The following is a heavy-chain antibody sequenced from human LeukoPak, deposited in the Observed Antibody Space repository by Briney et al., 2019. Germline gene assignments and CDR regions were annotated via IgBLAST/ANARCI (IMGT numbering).Heavy chain of an antibody. CDR3: ASNPPRTGDFNS. Sequence: GASVKVSCKTSGYTFTNCDINWVRHATGQGLEWLGWMSPNNGNTGYAQKFQGRVTMTRDTSINTAYMELSSLRSEDTAVYYCASNPPRTGDFNSWGQGALVTVSS. CDR2: MSPNNGNT. V-gene: IGHV1-8*01. J-gene: IGHJ4*02. D-gene: IGHD7-27*01. CDR1: GYTFTNCD.